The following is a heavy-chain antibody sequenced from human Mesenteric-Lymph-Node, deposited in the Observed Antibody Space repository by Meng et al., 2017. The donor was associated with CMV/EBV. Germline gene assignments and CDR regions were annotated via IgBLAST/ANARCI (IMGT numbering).Heavy chain of an antibody. CDR3: ARVDIVGNYSYGMDV. J-gene: IGHJ6*02. CDR2: IFYSGST. Sequence: SETLSLTCIVSGGSVNSGSYYWSWIRQPPGKGLEWIGYIFYSGSTNYNPPLKSRVTISIHTSNNQFSLNLSSVTAADTAVYYCARVDIVGNYSYGMDVWGQGTTVTVSS. CDR1: GGSVNSGSYY. V-gene: IGHV4-61*01. D-gene: IGHD2-21*01.